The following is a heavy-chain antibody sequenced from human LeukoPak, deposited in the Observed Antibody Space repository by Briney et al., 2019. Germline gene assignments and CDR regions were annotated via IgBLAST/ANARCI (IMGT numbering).Heavy chain of an antibody. D-gene: IGHD2-2*01. J-gene: IGHJ4*02. V-gene: IGHV3-23*01. CDR3: AKLGRYCSSTSCYYFDY. CDR1: GFTFSSYA. CDR2: ISGSGGST. Sequence: GGSLRLSCAASGFTFSSYAMSWVRQAPGKGLEWVSAISGSGGSTYYADSAKGRFTISRDNSKNTLYLQMNSLRAEDTAVYYCAKLGRYCSSTSCYYFDYWGQGTLVTVSS.